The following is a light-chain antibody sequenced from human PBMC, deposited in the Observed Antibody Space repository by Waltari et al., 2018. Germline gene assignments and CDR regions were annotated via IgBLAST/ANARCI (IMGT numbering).Light chain of an antibody. Sequence: SYEPTQPLSVSVALGQTARITCGGNKIVSTNVHWYQQKPGQAPVLVIYRDSNRPSGIPERFSGSNSGNTATLTISRAQAGDEADYYCQVWDSSTVYVFGTGTKVTVL. CDR1: KIVSTN. CDR2: RDS. CDR3: QVWDSSTVYV. V-gene: IGLV3-9*01. J-gene: IGLJ1*01.